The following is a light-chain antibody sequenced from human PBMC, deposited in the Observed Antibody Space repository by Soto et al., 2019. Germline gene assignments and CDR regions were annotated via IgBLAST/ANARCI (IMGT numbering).Light chain of an antibody. Sequence: EIVMTQSPLSLPVTPGEPASISCRSSQSLLQSNGNNQLGWVLQKPGQSPQLLMYLGFSRASGVPDRFSGSGSGTDFTLKISRVEPEDVGVYYCMQVLQTPPTFGGGTKVEIK. CDR2: LGF. V-gene: IGKV2-28*01. J-gene: IGKJ4*01. CDR3: MQVLQTPPT. CDR1: QSLLQSNGNNQ.